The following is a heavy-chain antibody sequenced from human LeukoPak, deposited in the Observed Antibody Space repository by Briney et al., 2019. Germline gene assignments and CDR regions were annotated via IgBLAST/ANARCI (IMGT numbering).Heavy chain of an antibody. Sequence: GGSLRLSCTASGFTFSSYATHWVRQAPGEGLEWMAVISYDGSNKYYADSVKGRFTISRDNSKNTLYLQMNSLRAEDTAVYYCARVYHLLFDYFDYWGRRTLVTVSS. CDR1: GFTFSSYA. CDR2: ISYDGSNK. V-gene: IGHV3-30-3*01. D-gene: IGHD2-2*01. J-gene: IGHJ4*02. CDR3: ARVYHLLFDYFDY.